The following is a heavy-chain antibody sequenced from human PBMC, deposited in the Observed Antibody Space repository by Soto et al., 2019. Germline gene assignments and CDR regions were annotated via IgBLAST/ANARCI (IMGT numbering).Heavy chain of an antibody. CDR1: GGSFSGYY. J-gene: IGHJ6*03. CDR2: INHSGST. CDR3: ARGRAESGGGPYYMDV. D-gene: IGHD2-15*01. V-gene: IGHV4-34*01. Sequence: SETLSLTCAVYGGSFSGYYWSWIRQPPGKGLEWIGEINHSGSTNYNPSLKSRVTISVDTSKNQFSLKLSSVTAADTAVYYCARGRAESGGGPYYMDVWGKGTTVTVSS.